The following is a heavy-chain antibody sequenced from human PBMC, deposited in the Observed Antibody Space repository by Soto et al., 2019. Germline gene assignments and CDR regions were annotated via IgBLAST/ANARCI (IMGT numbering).Heavy chain of an antibody. CDR2: IYYSGST. CDR3: ARERPTATIFGVVIPTYGMDV. V-gene: IGHV4-31*03. J-gene: IGHJ6*02. CDR1: GGSISSGGYY. Sequence: SETLSLTCTVSGGSISSGGYYWSWIRQHPGKGLEWIGYIYYSGSTYYNPSLKSRVTTSVDTSKNQFSLKLSSVTAADTAVYYCARERPTATIFGVVIPTYGMDVWGQGTTVTVSS. D-gene: IGHD3-3*01.